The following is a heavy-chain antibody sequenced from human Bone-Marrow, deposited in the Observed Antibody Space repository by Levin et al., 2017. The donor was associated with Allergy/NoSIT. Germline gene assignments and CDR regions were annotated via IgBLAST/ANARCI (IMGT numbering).Heavy chain of an antibody. Sequence: GGSLRLSCKASGGTFSNNAISWVRQAPGQGLEWMGTIVPFFGTANFAQNFQGRITITADKSTSTAYMELSSLKSEDTAVYYCAREPGHNPYFDLWGQGTLVTVSS. CDR3: AREPGHNPYFDL. D-gene: IGHD1-14*01. CDR1: GGTFSNNA. CDR2: IVPFFGTA. J-gene: IGHJ4*02. V-gene: IGHV1-69*06.